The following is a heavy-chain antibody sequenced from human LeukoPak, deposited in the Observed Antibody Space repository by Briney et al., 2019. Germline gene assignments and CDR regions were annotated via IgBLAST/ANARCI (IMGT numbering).Heavy chain of an antibody. D-gene: IGHD3-16*02. CDR3: AALRGPGDFSLRFDY. V-gene: IGHV4-34*01. CDR2: INHSGST. Sequence: PSETLSLTCAVYGGSFSDYYWTWIRQPPGKGLEWIGEINHSGSTNYNPSLKSRVTISVDTSKNQFSLKLNSLTAADTAVYYCAALRGPGDFSLRFDYWGQGTLVTVSS. CDR1: GGSFSDYY. J-gene: IGHJ4*02.